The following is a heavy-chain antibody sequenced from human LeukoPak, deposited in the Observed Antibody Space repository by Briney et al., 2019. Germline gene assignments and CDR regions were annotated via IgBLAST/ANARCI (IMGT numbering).Heavy chain of an antibody. CDR2: INSDGSST. D-gene: IGHD6-13*01. J-gene: IGHJ4*02. CDR1: GFTFSSYW. Sequence: GRSLRLSCAASGFTFSSYWMHWVRQVPGKGLVRVSRINSDGSSTSYADSVKGRFTISRDNAKNTLYLQMNSLRAEDTAVYYCARDLRYSSSWCFDYWGQGTLVTVSS. CDR3: ARDLRYSSSWCFDY. V-gene: IGHV3-74*01.